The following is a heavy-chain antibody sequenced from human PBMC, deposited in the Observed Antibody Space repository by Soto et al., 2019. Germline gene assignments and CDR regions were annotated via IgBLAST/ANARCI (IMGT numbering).Heavy chain of an antibody. J-gene: IGHJ6*02. CDR1: GGSISSGGYY. V-gene: IGHV4-31*03. CDR2: IYYSGST. Sequence: TLSLTCTVSGGSISSGGYYWSWIRQHPGKGLEWIGYIYYSGSTYYNPSLKSRVTISVDTSKNQFSLKLSSVTAADTAVYYCARDRLRVGGTVTNDGMDVWGQGTTVTVSS. CDR3: ARDRLRVGGTVTNDGMDV. D-gene: IGHD4-4*01.